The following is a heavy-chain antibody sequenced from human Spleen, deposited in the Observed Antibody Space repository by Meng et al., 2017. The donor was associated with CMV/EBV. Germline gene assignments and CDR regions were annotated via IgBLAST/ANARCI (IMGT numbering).Heavy chain of an antibody. CDR1: GFTLSNYG. Sequence: ASVKVSCKASGFTLSNYGVSWVRQAPGQGLEFMGWISDYNGNTNYAQNFQGRVTMTTDSSTSTAFMELRGLRSDDTAVYYCARSQYFYDSSGYFYYWGQGTLVTVSS. CDR2: ISDYNGNT. CDR3: ARSQYFYDSSGYFYY. D-gene: IGHD3-22*01. J-gene: IGHJ4*02. V-gene: IGHV1-18*01.